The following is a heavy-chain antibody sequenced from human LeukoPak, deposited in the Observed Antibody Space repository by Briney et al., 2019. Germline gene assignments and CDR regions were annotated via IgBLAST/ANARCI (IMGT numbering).Heavy chain of an antibody. J-gene: IGHJ5*02. CDR2: IYDSGST. CDR3: ARDHCSSTSCYAPFDP. CDR1: GGSISGYY. D-gene: IGHD2-2*01. V-gene: IGHV4-59*01. Sequence: SETLSLTCAVSGGSISGYYWSWIRQPPGKGLEWIGYIYDSGSTNYNPSLKSRVTISVDTSKNQFSLKLNSVTAADTAVYYCARDHCSSTSCYAPFDPWGQGTLVTVSS.